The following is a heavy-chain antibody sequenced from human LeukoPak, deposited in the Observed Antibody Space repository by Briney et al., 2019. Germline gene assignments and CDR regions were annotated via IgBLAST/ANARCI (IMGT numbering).Heavy chain of an antibody. D-gene: IGHD3-10*01. CDR2: IYYSGST. CDR3: ARDLGFGTT. CDR1: GGSISSSSYY. J-gene: IGHJ5*02. Sequence: PSETLSLICTVSGGSISSSSYYWGWIRQPPGKGLEWIGSIYYSGSTYYNPSLKSRVTISVDTSKNQFSLKLSSVTAADTAVYYCARDLGFGTTWGQGTLVTVSS. V-gene: IGHV4-39*07.